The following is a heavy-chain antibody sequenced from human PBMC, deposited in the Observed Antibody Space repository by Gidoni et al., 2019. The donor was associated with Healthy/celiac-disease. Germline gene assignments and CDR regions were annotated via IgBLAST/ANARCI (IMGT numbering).Heavy chain of an antibody. J-gene: IGHJ5*02. CDR3: ARDPQTMITFGGVIAPGWFDP. Sequence: EVQLVESGGGLVKPGGSLRLSCAASGFTFRSYSMNWVRQAPGKGLEWVSSISSSSSYIYYADSVKGRFTISRDNAKNSLYLQMNSLRAEDTAVYYCARDPQTMITFGGVIAPGWFDPWGQGTLVTVSS. D-gene: IGHD3-16*02. CDR1: GFTFRSYS. V-gene: IGHV3-21*01. CDR2: ISSSSSYI.